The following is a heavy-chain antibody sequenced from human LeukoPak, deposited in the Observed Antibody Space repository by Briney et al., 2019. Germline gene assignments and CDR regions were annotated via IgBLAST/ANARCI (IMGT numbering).Heavy chain of an antibody. J-gene: IGHJ4*02. V-gene: IGHV3-23*01. Sequence: GGSLRLSCSASGFTFSSYAMSWVRQGPGKGLEWVSAISGSAHSTYYADSVKGRFTISRDNSEGSLHLQMNSLRVEDTAVYYCARLPLCSSTSCYTGSFDYWGQGTLVTVSS. D-gene: IGHD2-2*02. CDR3: ARLPLCSSTSCYTGSFDY. CDR2: ISGSAHST. CDR1: GFTFSSYA.